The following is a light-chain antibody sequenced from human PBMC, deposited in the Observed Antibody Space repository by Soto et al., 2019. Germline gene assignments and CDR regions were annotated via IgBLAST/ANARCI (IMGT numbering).Light chain of an antibody. CDR1: QSVSSSY. V-gene: IGKV3-20*01. Sequence: EIVLTQSPGTLSLSPGERATLSCRASQSVSSSYLAWYQQKPGQAPRLLIYDASSRSTGIPARFSGSGSGTDFTLTIRRLEPEDFALYYCPQYGSSAPHTFGRGTKVEIK. J-gene: IGKJ1*01. CDR3: PQYGSSAPHT. CDR2: DAS.